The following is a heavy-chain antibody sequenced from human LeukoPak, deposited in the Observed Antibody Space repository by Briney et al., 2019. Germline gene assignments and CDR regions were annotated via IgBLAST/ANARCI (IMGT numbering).Heavy chain of an antibody. CDR3: ARARVAGLVYVDY. CDR2: ISSSSSYI. Sequence: PGGSLRLSCAASGFTFSSYSMNWVRQAPGKGLEWVSSISSSSSYIYYADSVKGRFTISRDNAKNSLYLQMNSLRAEDTAVYYCARARVAGLVYVDYWGQGTLVTVSS. D-gene: IGHD2-15*01. V-gene: IGHV3-21*01. CDR1: GFTFSSYS. J-gene: IGHJ4*02.